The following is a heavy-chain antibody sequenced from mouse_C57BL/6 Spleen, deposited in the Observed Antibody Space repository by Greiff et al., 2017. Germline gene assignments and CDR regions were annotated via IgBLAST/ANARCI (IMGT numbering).Heavy chain of an antibody. Sequence: QVQLKQPGTELVKPGASVKLSCKASGYTFTSYWMHWVKQRPGQGLEWIGNINPSNGGTNYNKKFKSKATLTVDKSSSTAYMQLSSLTSEDSAVDYCARLGRIDGYCDVWGTGTTVTVSA. J-gene: IGHJ1*03. CDR2: INPSNGGT. V-gene: IGHV1-53*01. CDR3: ARLGRIDGYCDV. CDR1: GYTFTSYW.